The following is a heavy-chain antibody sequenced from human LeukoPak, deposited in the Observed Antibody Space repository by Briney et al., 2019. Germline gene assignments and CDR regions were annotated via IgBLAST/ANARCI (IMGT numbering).Heavy chain of an antibody. CDR1: GYTFSNYG. CDR3: ARDRESLSI. CDR2: ISGYNGHT. J-gene: IGHJ3*02. V-gene: IGHV1-18*01. Sequence: ASVKVSCKASGYTFSNYGLSWVRQAPGQGLEWMGWISGYNGHTSYPQKFQGRVIMTTNTSASTAYMELSRLRSDDTAVYYCARDRESLSIWGQGTMVTVSS. D-gene: IGHD3-16*01.